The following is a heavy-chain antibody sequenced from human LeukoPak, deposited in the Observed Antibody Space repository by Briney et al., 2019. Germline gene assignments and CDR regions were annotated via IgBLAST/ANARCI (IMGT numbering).Heavy chain of an antibody. CDR3: ARHGWHAWYFDL. CDR2: INQRRNT. D-gene: IGHD6-19*01. CDR1: GESLSGYS. J-gene: IGHJ2*01. V-gene: IGHV4-34*01. Sequence: SETLSLTCVVYGESLSGYSWSWIRQPPGKGLEWIGEINQRRNTNYNPSLKSRVTISIDTSKNQFSLKLSSVTAADTAVYYCARHGWHAWYFDLWGRGTLVTVSS.